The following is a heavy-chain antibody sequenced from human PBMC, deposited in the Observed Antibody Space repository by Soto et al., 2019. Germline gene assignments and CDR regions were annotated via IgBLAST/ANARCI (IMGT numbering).Heavy chain of an antibody. CDR1: GFTFSSYA. Sequence: QVQLVESGGGVVQPGRSLRLSCAASGFTFSSYAMHWVRQAPGKGLEWVAVISYDGSNKYYADSVKGRFTISRDNSKNTLYLQMNSLRAEDTAVYYCARADGYSSCLSYWGQGTLVTVSS. D-gene: IGHD6-13*01. J-gene: IGHJ4*02. CDR3: ARADGYSSCLSY. CDR2: ISYDGSNK. V-gene: IGHV3-30-3*01.